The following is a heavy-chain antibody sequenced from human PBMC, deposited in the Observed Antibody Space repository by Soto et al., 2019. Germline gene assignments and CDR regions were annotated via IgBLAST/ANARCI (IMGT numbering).Heavy chain of an antibody. V-gene: IGHV1-69*13. CDR1: GGTFSSYA. CDR3: ASCISYYYYGMDV. CDR2: IIPIFGTA. Sequence: GASVKVSCKASGGTFSSYAISWVRQAPGQGLEWMGGIIPIFGTANYAQKFQGRVTITADESTSTAYMELSSLRSEDTAVYYCASCISYYYYGMDVWGQGTKVTVSS. J-gene: IGHJ6*02.